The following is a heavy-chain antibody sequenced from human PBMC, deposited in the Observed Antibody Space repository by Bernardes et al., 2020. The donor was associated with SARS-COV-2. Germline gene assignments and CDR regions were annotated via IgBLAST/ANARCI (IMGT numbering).Heavy chain of an antibody. J-gene: IGHJ4*02. Sequence: TLSLTCTVSGDSISSFGYSWRWLLQPAGKGLEWIGRIYASENTNYNPSLKSRVTISVDTSKNQFSLKLTSVTAADTAVYYCARGSDNYGYGLDHFYYFDYWGQGIRVTVSS. CDR1: GDSISSFGYS. D-gene: IGHD5-18*01. V-gene: IGHV4-61*02. CDR2: IYASENT. CDR3: ARGSDNYGYGLDHFYYFDY.